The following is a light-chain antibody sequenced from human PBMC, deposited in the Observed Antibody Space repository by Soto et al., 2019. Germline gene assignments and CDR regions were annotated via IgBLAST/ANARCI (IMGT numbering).Light chain of an antibody. CDR1: SSDVGTHNY. J-gene: IGLJ3*02. CDR2: EVN. V-gene: IGLV2-8*01. Sequence: QSALTQPTSASGSPGQSVTISCTGTSSDVGTHNYVSWYQQNPGKAPKLMLYEVNKRPSGVPDRFSGSKSGNTASLTVSGLQAEDEANYYCSSYAGGNNWVFGGGTKVTVL. CDR3: SSYAGGNNWV.